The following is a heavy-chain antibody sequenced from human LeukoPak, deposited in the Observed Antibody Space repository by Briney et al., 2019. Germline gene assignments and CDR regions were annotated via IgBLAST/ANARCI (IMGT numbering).Heavy chain of an antibody. CDR1: GFTFSGYN. CDR3: ARGLIVGVKFDY. CDR2: ISSSSSYI. J-gene: IGHJ4*02. D-gene: IGHD1-26*01. Sequence: KSGGSLRLSCAASGFTFSGYNMNWVRQAPGKGLEWVSSISSSSSYIYYADSVKGRFTISRDNAKNSLYLQMNSLRAEDTAVYYCARGLIVGVKFDYWGQGTLVTVSS. V-gene: IGHV3-21*01.